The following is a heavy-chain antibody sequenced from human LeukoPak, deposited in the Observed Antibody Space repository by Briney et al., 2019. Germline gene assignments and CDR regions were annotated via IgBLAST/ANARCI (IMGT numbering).Heavy chain of an antibody. D-gene: IGHD2-2*01. CDR3: AGDADTINWFFF. CDR1: GGSISSSPYY. J-gene: IGHJ5*01. CDR2: INHSGST. V-gene: IGHV4-39*07. Sequence: SETLSLTCTVSGGSISSSPYYWGWIRQPPGKGLEWIGEINHSGSTNYNPSLKSRVTISVDTSKSQFSLKLTSVTAADTAVYYCAGDADTINWFFFWGQGTLVTVSS.